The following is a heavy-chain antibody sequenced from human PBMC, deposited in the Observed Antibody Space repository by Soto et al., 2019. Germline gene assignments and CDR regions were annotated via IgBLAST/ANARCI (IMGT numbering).Heavy chain of an antibody. V-gene: IGHV3-30-3*01. CDR1: GFTFSSYA. Sequence: QVQLVESGGGVVQPGRSLRLSCAASGFTFSSYAMHWVRQAPGKGLEWVAVISYDGSKKYYADSVKGRFTISRDKSKNTLYLQMNSLRAEDTAVYYCARTRGSPTTVNSSERYFQHWVQGTLVTVSS. J-gene: IGHJ1*01. CDR3: ARTRGSPTTVNSSERYFQH. CDR2: ISYDGSKK. D-gene: IGHD4-17*01.